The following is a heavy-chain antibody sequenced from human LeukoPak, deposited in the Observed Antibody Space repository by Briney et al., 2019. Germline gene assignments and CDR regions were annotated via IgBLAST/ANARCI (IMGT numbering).Heavy chain of an antibody. V-gene: IGHV3-30*03. J-gene: IGHJ6*02. CDR1: GFTFSSYG. Sequence: GGSLRLSCAASGFTFSSYGMHWVRQAPGKGLEWVAVISYDGSNKYYADSVKGRFSIFRDNSKNTLYLQMNSLRAEDTAVYYCARDPTLDYGANYDMDVWGQGTTVTVSS. CDR2: ISYDGSNK. D-gene: IGHD4-17*01. CDR3: ARDPTLDYGANYDMDV.